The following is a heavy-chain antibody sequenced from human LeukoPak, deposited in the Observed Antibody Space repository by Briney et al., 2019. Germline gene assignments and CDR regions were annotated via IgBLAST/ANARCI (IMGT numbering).Heavy chain of an antibody. CDR2: MSPISGKT. J-gene: IGHJ4*02. D-gene: IGHD2-2*01. CDR3: ARESGDILVVPYY. CDR1: GYTFTSYD. V-gene: IGHV1-8*01. Sequence: ASVKVSCKASGYTFTSYDINWVRQATGQGLEWMGWMSPISGKTGYAQKFQGRLTMTRNTSTSTAYMELSSLRSEDTAVYYCARESGDILVVPYYWGQGTLVTVSS.